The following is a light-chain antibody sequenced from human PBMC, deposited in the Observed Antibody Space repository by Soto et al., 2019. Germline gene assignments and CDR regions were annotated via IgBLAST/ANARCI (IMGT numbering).Light chain of an antibody. CDR3: QQYGSSPWT. J-gene: IGKJ1*01. CDR1: QSVSSSY. V-gene: IGKV3-20*01. CDR2: GAS. Sequence: EIVLTQSPGTLSLSPGERANLSCRASQSVSSSYLAWYQQKPGQAPRLLIYGASSRATGIPDRFSGSGSGTDFPLTISRLEPEDFAVYYCQQYGSSPWTFGQGTKVEIK.